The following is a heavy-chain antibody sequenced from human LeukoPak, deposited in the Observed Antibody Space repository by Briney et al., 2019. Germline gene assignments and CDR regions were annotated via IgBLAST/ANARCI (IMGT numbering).Heavy chain of an antibody. Sequence: PSETLSLTCAVYGGSFSGYYWSWIRQPPGKGLEWIGEINHRGSTNYNPSLTSRVTISVDTSKNQFSLKLSSVTAADTAVYYCARARAAWFDPWGQGTLVTVSS. CDR3: ARARAAWFDP. CDR2: INHRGST. J-gene: IGHJ5*02. CDR1: GGSFSGYY. V-gene: IGHV4-34*01.